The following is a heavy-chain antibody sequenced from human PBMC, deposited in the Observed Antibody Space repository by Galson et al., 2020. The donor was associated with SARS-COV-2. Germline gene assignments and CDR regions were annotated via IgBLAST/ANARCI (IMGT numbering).Heavy chain of an antibody. CDR1: GFTFSDYY. J-gene: IGHJ4*02. CDR3: ARDSSLYYYDSSGYLGY. D-gene: IGHD3-22*01. Sequence: LSLTCAASGFTFSDYYMSWIRQAPGKGLEWVSYISSSGSTIYYADSVKGRFTISRDNAKNSLYLQMNSLRAEDTAVYYCARDSSLYYYDSSGYLGYWGQGTLVTVSS. V-gene: IGHV3-11*01. CDR2: ISSSGSTI.